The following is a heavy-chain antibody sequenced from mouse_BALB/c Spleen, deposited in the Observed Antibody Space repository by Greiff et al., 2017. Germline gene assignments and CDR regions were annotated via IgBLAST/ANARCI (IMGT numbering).Heavy chain of an antibody. CDR2: ISSGSSTI. CDR3: ARGYGDY. V-gene: IGHV5-17*02. Sequence: EVNVVESGGGLVQPGGSRKLSCAASGFTFSSFGMHWVRQAPEKGLEWVAYISSGSSTIYYADTVKGRFTISRDNPKNTLFLQMTSLRSEDTAMYYCARGYGDYWGQGTTLTVSS. J-gene: IGHJ2*01. CDR1: GFTFSSFG. D-gene: IGHD2-14*01.